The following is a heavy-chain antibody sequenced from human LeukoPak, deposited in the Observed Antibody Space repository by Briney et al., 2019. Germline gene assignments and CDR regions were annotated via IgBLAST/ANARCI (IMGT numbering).Heavy chain of an antibody. CDR2: ISSSGSTI. J-gene: IGHJ4*02. Sequence: PGGSLRLSCAASGFTFSNYSMNWVRQAPGKGLEWVSYISSSGSTIYYADSVKGRFTISRDNAKNSLYLQMNSLRAEDTAVYYCARATYDYVWGSYRSFDYWGQGTLVTVSS. CDR1: GFTFSNYS. CDR3: ARATYDYVWGSYRSFDY. D-gene: IGHD3-16*02. V-gene: IGHV3-48*04.